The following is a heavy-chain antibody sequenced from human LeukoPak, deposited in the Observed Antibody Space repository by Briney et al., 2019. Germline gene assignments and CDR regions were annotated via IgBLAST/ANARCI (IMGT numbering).Heavy chain of an antibody. V-gene: IGHV1-18*01. CDR3: ARDGRGISVDY. D-gene: IGHD1-14*01. CDR1: GYTFTSYG. CDR2: MSAYNGKR. J-gene: IGHJ4*02. Sequence: GASVKDSCKASGYTFTSYGISGVGQAPGKGGEGMGWMSAYNGKRNYAQKLQGRVTMTTETSTSTAYMELRSLRSDDTAVYYCARDGRGISVDYWGQGTLVTVSS.